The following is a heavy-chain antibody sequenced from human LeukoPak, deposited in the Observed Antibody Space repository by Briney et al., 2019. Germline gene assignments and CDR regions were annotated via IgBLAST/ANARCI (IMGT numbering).Heavy chain of an antibody. CDR2: TYYRSKWYI. J-gene: IGHJ4*02. CDR3: ARDPADGYGHFDY. Sequence: SQTLSLTCALSGDSVSSSSSTWHWIRQSPSRGLEWLGRTYYRSKWYIHYAVSVKSRITINPDTSKNQFSLQLNSVTPEDTAVYYCARDPADGYGHFDYWGQGTLVTVSS. CDR1: GDSVSSSSST. D-gene: IGHD5-24*01. V-gene: IGHV6-1*01.